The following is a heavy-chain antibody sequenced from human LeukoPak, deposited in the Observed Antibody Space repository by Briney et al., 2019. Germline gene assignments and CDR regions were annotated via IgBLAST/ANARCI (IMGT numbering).Heavy chain of an antibody. D-gene: IGHD3-22*01. CDR2: IYPGDSDT. V-gene: IGHV5-51*01. CDR1: GYSFTSYW. J-gene: IGHJ4*02. Sequence: GESLKISCKGSGYSFTSYWIGWVRQMPGKGLEWMGIIYPGDSDTRYSPSFQGQVTISADKSISTAYLQWSSLKASDTAMYYCARRDHYDSSGYPNFDYWDQGTLVTVSS. CDR3: ARRDHYDSSGYPNFDY.